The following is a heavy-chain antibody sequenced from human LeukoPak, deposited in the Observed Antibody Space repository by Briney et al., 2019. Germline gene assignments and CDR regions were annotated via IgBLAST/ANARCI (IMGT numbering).Heavy chain of an antibody. Sequence: ASVKVSCKASGYIFTSYGISWVRQAPGQGLEWMGWISTNKGNTNYAQRLQGRVTMTTDTSTSTAYMELRSLRSDDTAIYYCVRDIQWRFNPWGQGTLVTVSS. V-gene: IGHV1-18*01. CDR1: GYIFTSYG. CDR3: VRDIQWRFNP. J-gene: IGHJ5*02. CDR2: ISTNKGNT. D-gene: IGHD2-8*01.